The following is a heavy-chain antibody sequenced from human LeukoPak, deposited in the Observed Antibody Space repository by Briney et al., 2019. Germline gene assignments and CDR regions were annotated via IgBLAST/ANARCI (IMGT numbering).Heavy chain of an antibody. D-gene: IGHD1-1*01. V-gene: IGHV3-7*01. J-gene: IGHJ4*02. CDR2: ITQDGRAE. CDR3: AGGMGYITDY. Sequence: GGSLRLSCVASGLTFSNYWMNWVRQAPGKGLEWVANITQDGRAENYVDSVRGRFTISRDNAKNSVYLQMNSLRDDDTAAYYWAGGMGYITDYWGQGILVTVSS. CDR1: GLTFSNYW.